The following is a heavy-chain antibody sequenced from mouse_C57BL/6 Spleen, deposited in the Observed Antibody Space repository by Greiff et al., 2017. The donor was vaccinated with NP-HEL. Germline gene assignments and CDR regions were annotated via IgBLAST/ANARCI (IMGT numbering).Heavy chain of an antibody. D-gene: IGHD2-4*01. J-gene: IGHJ4*01. CDR2: INPGSGGT. Sequence: VKLQESGAELVRPGTSVKVSCKASGYAFTNYLIEWVKQRPGQGLEWIGVINPGSGGTNYNEKFKGKATLTADKSSSTAYMQLSSLTSEDSAVYFCARRAIYYDYDGPIYYAMDYWGQGTSVTVSS. CDR3: ARRAIYYDYDGPIYYAMDY. CDR1: GYAFTNYL. V-gene: IGHV1-54*01.